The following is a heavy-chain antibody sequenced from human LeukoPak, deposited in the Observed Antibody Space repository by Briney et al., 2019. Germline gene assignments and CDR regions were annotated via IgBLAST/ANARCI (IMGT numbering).Heavy chain of an antibody. CDR3: ARDFFTSTWNTMVRGVINDAFDI. CDR1: GYTFTSYG. CDR2: ISAYNGNT. D-gene: IGHD3-10*01. J-gene: IGHJ3*02. V-gene: IGHV1-18*01. Sequence: GASVKVSCMASGYTFTSYGISWVRQAPGQGLEWMGWISAYNGNTNYAQKLQGRVTMTTDTSTSTAYMELRSLRSDDTAVYYCARDFFTSTWNTMVRGVINDAFDIWGQGTMVTVSS.